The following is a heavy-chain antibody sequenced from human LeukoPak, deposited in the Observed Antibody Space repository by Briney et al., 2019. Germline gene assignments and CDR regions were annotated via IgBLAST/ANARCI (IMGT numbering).Heavy chain of an antibody. CDR3: ARDPQIAVAGTSHFDY. J-gene: IGHJ4*02. D-gene: IGHD6-19*01. CDR2: ISSSSSYI. CDR1: GFTFSSCS. Sequence: GGSLRLSCAASGFTFSSCSMNWVRQAPGKGLEWVSSISSSSSYIYYADSVKGRFTISRDNAKNSLYPQMNSLRAEDTAVYYCARDPQIAVAGTSHFDYWGQGTLVTVSS. V-gene: IGHV3-21*01.